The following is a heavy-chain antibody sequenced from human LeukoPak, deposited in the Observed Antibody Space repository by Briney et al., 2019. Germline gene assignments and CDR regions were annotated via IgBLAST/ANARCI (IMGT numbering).Heavy chain of an antibody. D-gene: IGHD5-24*01. V-gene: IGHV3-30*18. Sequence: GGSLRLSCAASGFTFSSYGMHWVRQAPGKGLEWVAVISYDGSNKYYADSVKGRFTISRDNSKNTLYLRMNSLRAEDTAVYYCAKDRDWYYFDYWGQGTLVTVSS. CDR1: GFTFSSYG. CDR3: AKDRDWYYFDY. J-gene: IGHJ4*02. CDR2: ISYDGSNK.